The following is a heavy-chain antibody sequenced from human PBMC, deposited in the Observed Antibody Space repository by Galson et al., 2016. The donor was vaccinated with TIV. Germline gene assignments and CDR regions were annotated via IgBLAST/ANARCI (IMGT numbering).Heavy chain of an antibody. CDR3: GKDIDTGLFFAMDV. D-gene: IGHD3-3*01. CDR1: GFIFDDYA. CDR2: INWNSGRI. V-gene: IGHV3-9*01. J-gene: IGHJ6*02. Sequence: SLRLSCAASGFIFDDYAMHWVRQSPGKGLEWVSGINWNSGRIGYADAVKGRFTISRDNAKSSLYLEMNSLRVEDAAVYYCGKDIDTGLFFAMDVWGQGTTVTVSS.